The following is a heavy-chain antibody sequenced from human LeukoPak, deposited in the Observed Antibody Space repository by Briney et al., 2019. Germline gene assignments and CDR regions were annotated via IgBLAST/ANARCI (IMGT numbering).Heavy chain of an antibody. V-gene: IGHV3-73*01. CDR3: TSGYCSSTSCFDY. D-gene: IGHD2-2*03. J-gene: IGHJ4*02. CDR1: GFTFSGSA. Sequence: GGSLRLSXAASGFTFSGSAMHWVRQASGKGLEWVGRIRSKANSYATAYAAAVKGRFTISRDDSKNTAYLQMNSLKTEDTAVYYCTSGYCSSTSCFDYWGQGTLVTVSS. CDR2: IRSKANSYAT.